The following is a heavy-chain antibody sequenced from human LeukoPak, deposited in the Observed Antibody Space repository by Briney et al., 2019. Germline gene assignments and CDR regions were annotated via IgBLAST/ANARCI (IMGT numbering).Heavy chain of an antibody. CDR2: IYYSGST. CDR3: ARAVYSSSSQFDY. J-gene: IGHJ4*02. D-gene: IGHD6-6*01. CDR1: GGSISSSSYY. Sequence: PSETLSLTCTVSGGSISSSSYYWGWIRQPPGKGLEWIGSIYYSGSTYYNPSLKSRVTISVDTSKNQFSLKLSSVTAADTAVYYCARAVYSSSSQFDYWGQGTLVTVSS. V-gene: IGHV4-39*07.